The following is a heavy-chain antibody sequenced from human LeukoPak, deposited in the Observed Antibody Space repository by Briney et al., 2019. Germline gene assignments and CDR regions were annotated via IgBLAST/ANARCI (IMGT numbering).Heavy chain of an antibody. V-gene: IGHV4-38-2*02. CDR3: ARSPGSTMVTSTD. Sequence: SETLSLTCTVSGYSISSGYYWGWIRQPPGKGLEWIGSIYHSGSTYYNPSLKSRVTISVDTSKNQFSLKLSSVTAADTAVYYCARSPGSTMVTSTDWGLGTLVTVSS. J-gene: IGHJ4*02. D-gene: IGHD5-18*01. CDR1: GYSISSGYY. CDR2: IYHSGST.